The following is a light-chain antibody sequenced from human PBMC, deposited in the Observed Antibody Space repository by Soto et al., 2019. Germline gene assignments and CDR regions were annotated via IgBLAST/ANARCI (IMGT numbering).Light chain of an antibody. CDR3: QQYGNSPPYT. CDR1: KSVSSNY. J-gene: IGKJ2*01. CDR2: GSS. Sequence: EIVLTQSPGTLSLSPGERATLSCRASKSVSSNYLAWYQQKPGQAPRLLIYGSSSRATGIPDRFSGSGSGTDFTLTISILEPEDFALYFCQQYGNSPPYTFGQGTKVEIK. V-gene: IGKV3-20*01.